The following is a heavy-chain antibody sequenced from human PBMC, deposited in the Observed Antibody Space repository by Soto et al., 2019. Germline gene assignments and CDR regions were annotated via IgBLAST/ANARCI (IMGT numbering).Heavy chain of an antibody. V-gene: IGHV3-9*01. Sequence: EVQLVESGGGLVQPGKSLRLSCAASGFTFDDHAMHWVRQAPGKGLEWVSGISWNSGSIGYADSVTGRFTISRDNAKNSLYLQMNSLRAEDTAVYYCARDYYGSGSNIYFDYWGQGTLVTVSS. CDR1: GFTFDDHA. CDR3: ARDYYGSGSNIYFDY. D-gene: IGHD3-10*01. J-gene: IGHJ4*02. CDR2: ISWNSGSI.